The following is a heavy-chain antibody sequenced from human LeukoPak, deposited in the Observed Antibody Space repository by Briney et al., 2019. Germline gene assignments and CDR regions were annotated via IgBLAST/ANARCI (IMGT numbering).Heavy chain of an antibody. CDR3: ARPLYYDSTGYHQYYFDH. V-gene: IGHV1-18*01. CDR2: ISAYNGNT. D-gene: IGHD3-22*01. CDR1: GYTFTSYG. Sequence: ASVKVSCKASGYTFTSYGISWVRQAPGQGLEWMGWISAYNGNTNYAQNLQGRVTMTTETSTSTAYMDLRSLGSDDTAVYYCARPLYYDSTGYHQYYFDHWGQGTLVTVSS. J-gene: IGHJ4*02.